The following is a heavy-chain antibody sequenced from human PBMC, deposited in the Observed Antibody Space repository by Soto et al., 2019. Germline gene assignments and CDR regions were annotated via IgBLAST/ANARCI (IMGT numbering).Heavy chain of an antibody. CDR3: ASRLTLATSTGDAFCL. J-gene: IGHJ3*01. Sequence: QVQLQESGPGLVKPSETLSLTCTVSSGSIINYYWSWIRQPPGKGLEWIGFIYYSGSTNYNSFLLSLVYVSLDMSRLQLTRKLNSVTAADPAVYYCASRLTLATSTGDAFCLGGQGTMVTVSS. D-gene: IGHD3-9*01. CDR2: IYYSGST. CDR1: SGSIINYY. V-gene: IGHV4-59*01.